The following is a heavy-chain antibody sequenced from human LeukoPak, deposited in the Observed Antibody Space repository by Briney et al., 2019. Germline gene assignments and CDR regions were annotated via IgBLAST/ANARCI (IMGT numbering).Heavy chain of an antibody. J-gene: IGHJ6*02. CDR3: ATGYSNPRELRYGMDV. CDR2: FDPEDGET. CDR1: GYTFTGYY. V-gene: IGHV1-24*01. D-gene: IGHD4-11*01. Sequence: ASVKVSCKASGYTFTGYYMHWARQAPGQGLEWMGGFDPEDGETIYAQKFQGRVTMTEDTSTDTAYMELSSLRSEDTAVYYCATGYSNPRELRYGMDVWGQGTTVTVSS.